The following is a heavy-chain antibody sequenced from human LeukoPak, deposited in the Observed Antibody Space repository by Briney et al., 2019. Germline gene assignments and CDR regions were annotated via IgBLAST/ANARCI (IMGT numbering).Heavy chain of an antibody. J-gene: IGHJ3*02. CDR1: GFTFSSYS. Sequence: GGSLRLSCAASGFTFSSYSMNWVRQAPGKGLEWVSSISSSSSYIYYADSVKGRFTISRDNAKNSLYLQMNSLRAEDTAVYYCAKRKLIAAQGKDDAFDIWGQGTMVTVSS. V-gene: IGHV3-21*04. D-gene: IGHD6-6*01. CDR3: AKRKLIAAQGKDDAFDI. CDR2: ISSSSSYI.